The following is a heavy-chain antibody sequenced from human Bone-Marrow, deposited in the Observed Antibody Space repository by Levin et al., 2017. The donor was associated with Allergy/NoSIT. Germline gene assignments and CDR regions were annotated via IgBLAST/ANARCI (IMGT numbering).Heavy chain of an antibody. J-gene: IGHJ4*02. CDR2: ISYRGTS. V-gene: IGHV4-31*03. CDR3: ARLDGYYFDY. CDR1: GGSISSAGYH. Sequence: SETLSLTCTVSGGSISSAGYHWTWIRQSPGKGLEWIGYISYRGTSYYNPSLKSRLTMSLDTSEQRFSLNLNSVTAADTAIYYCARLDGYYFDYWGQGTLVTVSS. D-gene: IGHD3-9*01.